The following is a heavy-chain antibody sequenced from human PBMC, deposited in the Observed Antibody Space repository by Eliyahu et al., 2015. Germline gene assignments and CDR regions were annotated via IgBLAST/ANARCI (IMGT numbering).Heavy chain of an antibody. V-gene: IGHV3-23*01. Sequence: GGSLRLSCAASGFTFSNYAMGWVRQAPGKGLEWVSTIGGSADSTYYADSVRGRFSISRHNSKNTLYLQMNSLRAEDTAVYYCAKDRNSGWSYHYYGMDVWGQGTTVTVFS. CDR3: AKDRNSGWSYHYYGMDV. CDR1: GFTFSNYA. D-gene: IGHD6-19*01. J-gene: IGHJ6*02. CDR2: IGGSADST.